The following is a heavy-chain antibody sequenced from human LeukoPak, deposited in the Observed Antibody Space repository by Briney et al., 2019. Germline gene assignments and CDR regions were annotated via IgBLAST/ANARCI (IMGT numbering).Heavy chain of an antibody. Sequence: SETPSLTCSVSGGSISSGGYYWSWIRQHPGKGLEWIGYIYYSGSTYYNPSLKSRVTISVDTSKNQFSLKLSSVTAADTAVYYCARDLLTGNWFDPWGQGTLVTVSS. CDR2: IYYSGST. J-gene: IGHJ5*02. CDR3: ARDLLTGNWFDP. CDR1: GGSISSGGYY. V-gene: IGHV4-31*03. D-gene: IGHD3-10*01.